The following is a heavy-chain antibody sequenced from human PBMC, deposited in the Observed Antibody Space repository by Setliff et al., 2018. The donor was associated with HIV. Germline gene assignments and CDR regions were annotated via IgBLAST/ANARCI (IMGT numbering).Heavy chain of an antibody. CDR2: IYSSGST. CDR3: ARHSGVASPNWFDP. Sequence: SETLSLTCTVSGGSISGHYWSWIRQPPGRGLEWIGYIYSSGSTNFNPPLQSRVPISVDTSKNQFSLKLSSVTAADTAVYYWARHSGVASPNWFDPWGQGTLVTVSS. CDR1: GGSISGHY. D-gene: IGHD3-10*01. V-gene: IGHV4-4*09. J-gene: IGHJ5*02.